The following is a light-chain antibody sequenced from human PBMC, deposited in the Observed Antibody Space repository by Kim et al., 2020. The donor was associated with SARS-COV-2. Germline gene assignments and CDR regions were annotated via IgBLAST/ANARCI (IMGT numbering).Light chain of an antibody. Sequence: DIQMTQSPSSLSASVGDRVTITCQASQDLTHYLNWYQQKSGKAPKLLIYDASNLEQGVPSRFSGSGCETDFTFTISSLQPEDVATYYCQQYDNLPYTFGQGTKLEI. J-gene: IGKJ2*01. CDR2: DAS. CDR3: QQYDNLPYT. CDR1: QDLTHY. V-gene: IGKV1-33*01.